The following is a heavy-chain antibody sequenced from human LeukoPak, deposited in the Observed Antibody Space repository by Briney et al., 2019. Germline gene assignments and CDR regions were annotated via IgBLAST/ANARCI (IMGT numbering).Heavy chain of an antibody. Sequence: GGSLRLSCAASGFTFSSYWMIWVRQAPGKGPEWVANIKQDGSEKSYVDSVKGRFTISRDNAKNSLYLQINSLRAEDTAVYCCARSRYGDYWGQGTLVTVSS. J-gene: IGHJ4*02. CDR3: ARSRYGDY. CDR1: GFTFSSYW. D-gene: IGHD3-16*01. CDR2: IKQDGSEK. V-gene: IGHV3-7*01.